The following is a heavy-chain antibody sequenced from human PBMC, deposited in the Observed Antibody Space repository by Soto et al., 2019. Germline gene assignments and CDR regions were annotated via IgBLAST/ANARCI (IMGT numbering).Heavy chain of an antibody. J-gene: IGHJ5*02. D-gene: IGHD3-22*01. CDR1: SGSLGDHY. CDR2: IHPSGST. Sequence: PSETLSLTCAVFSGSLGDHYWTWIRQSPEKGLEWIGEIHPSGSTNYNPSLKSRVTISVDTSKNQFSLKLSSVTAADTAVYYCARHRSNYYDIAGWFAPWGQGTLVTVSS. V-gene: IGHV4-34*01. CDR3: ARHRSNYYDIAGWFAP.